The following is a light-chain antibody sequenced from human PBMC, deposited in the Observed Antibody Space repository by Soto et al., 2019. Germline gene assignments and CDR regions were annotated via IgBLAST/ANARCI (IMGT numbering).Light chain of an antibody. CDR2: DAS. Sequence: EIMMAQSRATLSLCPGERATLSCRASQSVGSYLAWYQQKPGQAPRLLIYDASNRATGIPARFSGGGSGTDFTLTIDNLEPEDFAIYYCQQRSNWPPITFGQGTRLEIK. CDR1: QSVGSY. V-gene: IGKV3-11*01. J-gene: IGKJ5*01. CDR3: QQRSNWPPIT.